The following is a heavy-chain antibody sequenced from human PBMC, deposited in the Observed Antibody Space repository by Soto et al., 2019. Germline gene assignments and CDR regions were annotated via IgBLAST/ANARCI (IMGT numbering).Heavy chain of an antibody. J-gene: IGHJ6*02. V-gene: IGHV1-3*01. Sequence: ASAKVSCKAHGYTFTSYAMHWVRQAPGHRLEWMGWINAGNGNTKYSQKFQGRVTITRDTSASTAYMELSSLRSEDTAVYYCARPLRDRYYYYGMDVWGQGTTVTVSS. CDR1: GYTFTSYA. CDR2: INAGNGNT. D-gene: IGHD2-21*02. CDR3: ARPLRDRYYYYGMDV.